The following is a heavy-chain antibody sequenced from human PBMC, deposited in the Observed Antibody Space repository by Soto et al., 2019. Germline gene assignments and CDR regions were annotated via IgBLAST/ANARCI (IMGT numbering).Heavy chain of an antibody. V-gene: IGHV4-39*07. CDR1: GDSISSTSHY. CDR2: MYYSGST. J-gene: IGHJ5*02. D-gene: IGHD2-21*02. CDR3: ARDPYGGNFNWFDP. Sequence: SETLSLTCTISGDSISSTSHYWGWIRQPPGKGLEWIGSMYYSGSTYYNPSLKSRVTISVDTSKNQFSLKLSSVTAADTAVYYCARDPYGGNFNWFDPWGQGTLVTVSS.